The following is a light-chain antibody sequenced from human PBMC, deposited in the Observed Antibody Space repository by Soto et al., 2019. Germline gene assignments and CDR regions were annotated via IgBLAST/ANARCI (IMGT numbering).Light chain of an antibody. CDR2: DAS. J-gene: IGKJ1*01. Sequence: DIQMTQSPPTLSASVGDRVSMTCRARQNINKRLAWYQQKPGKAPKFLISDASNLESGVPSRFSGSGSGTEFTLTINGLQPDDIATYYCQQYISYWTFGQGTKVEIK. CDR1: QNINKR. CDR3: QQYISYWT. V-gene: IGKV1-5*01.